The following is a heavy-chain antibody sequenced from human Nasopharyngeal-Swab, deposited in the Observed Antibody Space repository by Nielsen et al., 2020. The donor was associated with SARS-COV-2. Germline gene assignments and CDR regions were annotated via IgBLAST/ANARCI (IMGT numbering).Heavy chain of an antibody. CDR2: INSLSTYI. J-gene: IGHJ3*02. D-gene: IGHD6-19*01. CDR1: GFTFSAYR. Sequence: GESLKISCAASGFTFSAYRMNWVRQAPGKGLEWVSSINSLSTYIHYVDLVKGRFTISRDNAKSSLYLQMNSLRAEDTAVYYRARERGSSGLDGFDIWGQGTMVTVSP. V-gene: IGHV3-21*01. CDR3: ARERGSSGLDGFDI.